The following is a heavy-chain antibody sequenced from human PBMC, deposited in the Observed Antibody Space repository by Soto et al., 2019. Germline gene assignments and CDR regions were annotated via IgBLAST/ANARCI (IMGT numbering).Heavy chain of an antibody. CDR1: GYTFTSYY. CDR3: ARGVYCSGGSCYQFFDY. J-gene: IGHJ4*02. D-gene: IGHD2-15*01. CDR2: INPSGGST. Sequence: QVQLVQSGAEVKKPGASVKVSCKASGYTFTSYYMHWVRQAPRQGLEWMGIINPSGGSTSYAQKFQGRVTMTRDTSTSTVYMELSSLRSEDTAVYYCARGVYCSGGSCYQFFDYWGQGTLVTVSS. V-gene: IGHV1-46*03.